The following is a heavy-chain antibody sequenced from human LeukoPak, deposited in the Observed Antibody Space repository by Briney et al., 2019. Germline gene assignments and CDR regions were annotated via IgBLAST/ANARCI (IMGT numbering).Heavy chain of an antibody. Sequence: ASVKVSCKASGYTFTGYYMHWVRQAPGQGLEWMGWINPNSGGTNYAQKFQGRVTMTRDTSISTAYMELSRLRSDDTAVYYCARDLSDTATVSNWFDPWGQGTLVTVSS. CDR2: INPNSGGT. CDR1: GYTFTGYY. CDR3: ARDLSDTATVSNWFDP. J-gene: IGHJ5*02. D-gene: IGHD5-18*01. V-gene: IGHV1-2*02.